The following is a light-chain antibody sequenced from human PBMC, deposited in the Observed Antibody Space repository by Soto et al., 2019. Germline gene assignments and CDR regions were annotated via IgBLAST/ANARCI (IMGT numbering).Light chain of an antibody. CDR1: QSVSSDY. J-gene: IGKJ1*01. CDR3: QHYGSSSWT. V-gene: IGKV3-20*01. CDR2: GAS. Sequence: EIVLTQSPGTLSLSPGERATLSCRASQSVSSDYLAWYQQKPGQAPSLLIYGASSRAAGIPDRFSGSGSGTDFTLTISRLEPEDFAVYYCQHYGSSSWTFGQGTKVQIK.